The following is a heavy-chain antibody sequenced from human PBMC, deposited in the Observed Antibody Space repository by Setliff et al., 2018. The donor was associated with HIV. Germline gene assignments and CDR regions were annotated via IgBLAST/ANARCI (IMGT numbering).Heavy chain of an antibody. Sequence: KASETLSLTCSVYGDSIGSNTFYWGWLRQPPGKEPEWIGSINHSWNTYYYPSLKSRVTMSVDTSKNQFSLRLSSVTATDTAVYYCARHRASSSGFPLDFWGQGILVTVSS. D-gene: IGHD6-6*01. J-gene: IGHJ4*02. CDR2: INHSWNT. V-gene: IGHV4-39*01. CDR3: ARHRASSSGFPLDF. CDR1: GDSIGSNTFY.